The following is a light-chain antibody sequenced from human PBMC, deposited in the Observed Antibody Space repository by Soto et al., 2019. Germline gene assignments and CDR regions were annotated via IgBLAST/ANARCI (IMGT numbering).Light chain of an antibody. CDR2: DAS. CDR3: QQYNNWPFS. V-gene: IGKV3-15*01. Sequence: EIVLTQSPGTLSLSPGERATLSCRASQSISSNLAWYQQRPGQAPRLLMYDASSRATGVPSRFSGTGSETDFTLTISGLQSEDSAIYFCQQYNNWPFSFGQGTRLEIK. CDR1: QSISSN. J-gene: IGKJ5*01.